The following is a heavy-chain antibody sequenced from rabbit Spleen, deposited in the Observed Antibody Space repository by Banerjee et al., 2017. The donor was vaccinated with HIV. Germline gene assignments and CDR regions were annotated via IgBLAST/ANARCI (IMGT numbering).Heavy chain of an antibody. Sequence: QSLEESGGDLVKPGASLTLTCKASGVSFSDKDVMCWVRQAPGKGLEWIACINIVTGKDVYATWAKGRFIMSRTSSTTVTLQMTSLTAADTATYFCARDGAGGSYFALWGPGTLVTVS. J-gene: IGHJ6*01. CDR3: ARDGAGGSYFAL. CDR1: GVSFSDKDV. D-gene: IGHD8-1*01. CDR2: INIVTGKD. V-gene: IGHV1S40*01.